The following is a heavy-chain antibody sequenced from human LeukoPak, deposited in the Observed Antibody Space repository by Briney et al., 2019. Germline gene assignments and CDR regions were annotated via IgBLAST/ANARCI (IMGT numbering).Heavy chain of an antibody. CDR3: TSESRWGDY. V-gene: IGHV3-15*01. D-gene: IGHD3-16*01. Sequence: GVSVRLLCAASRFTFRRACVRWAPGARGGGLEWVGRNKSKTDGGTTDYAAPVEGRFTISRDDSKNTLYLQMNSLKTEDTAVYYCTSESRWGDYWGQGTLVTVSS. CDR1: RFTFRRAC. CDR2: NKSKTDGGTT. J-gene: IGHJ4*02.